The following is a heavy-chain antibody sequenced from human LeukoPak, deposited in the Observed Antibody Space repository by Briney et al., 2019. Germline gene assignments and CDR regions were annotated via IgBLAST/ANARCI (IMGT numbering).Heavy chain of an antibody. CDR2: IIPIFGTA. CDR3: ARVLITIFGVVMNYGMDV. V-gene: IGHV1-69*13. CDR1: GGTFSSYA. J-gene: IGHJ6*02. D-gene: IGHD3-3*01. Sequence: SVTVSCKASGGTFSSYAISWVRQAPGQGLEWMGGIIPIFGTANYAQKFQGRVTITADESTSTAYMELSSLRSEDTAVYYCARVLITIFGVVMNYGMDVWGQGTTVTVSS.